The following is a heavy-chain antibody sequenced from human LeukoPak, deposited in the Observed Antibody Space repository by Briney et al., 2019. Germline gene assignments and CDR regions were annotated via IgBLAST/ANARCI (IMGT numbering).Heavy chain of an antibody. CDR1: GGSISSSSYY. CDR2: IYYSGST. CDR3: ARSAYYYYYMDV. J-gene: IGHJ6*03. Sequence: SETLSLTCTVSGGSISSSSYYWGWIRQPPGKGLEWIGSIYYSGSTYYNPSLKSRVTISVDTSKNQFSLKLSSVTAADTAVYYCARSAYYYYYMDVWGKGTTVTVSS. V-gene: IGHV4-39*07.